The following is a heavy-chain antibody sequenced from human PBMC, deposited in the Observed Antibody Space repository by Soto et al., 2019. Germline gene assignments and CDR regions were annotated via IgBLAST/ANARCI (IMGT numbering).Heavy chain of an antibody. CDR2: ISSSGSTI. Sequence: KSGGSLRLSCAASGFTFSDYYMSWIRQAPGKGLEWVSYISSSGSTIYYADSVKGRFTISRDNAKNSLYLQMNSLRAEDTAVYYCARDALDYGDYQTMHYGMDVWGQGTTVTVSS. V-gene: IGHV3-11*01. CDR3: ARDALDYGDYQTMHYGMDV. CDR1: GFTFSDYY. D-gene: IGHD4-17*01. J-gene: IGHJ6*02.